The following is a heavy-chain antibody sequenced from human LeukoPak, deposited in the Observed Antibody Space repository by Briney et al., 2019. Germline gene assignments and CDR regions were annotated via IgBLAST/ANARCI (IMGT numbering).Heavy chain of an antibody. CDR1: GYTFTSYG. J-gene: IGHJ5*02. CDR3: ARWRGFTGSSDENWFDP. D-gene: IGHD6-6*01. Sequence: ASVKVSCKASGYTFTSYGISWVRQAPGQGLEWMGWISAYNGNTNYAQKLQGRVTMTTDTSTSTAYMELRSLRSDDTAVYYCARWRGFTGSSDENWFDPWGQGTLVTVSS. V-gene: IGHV1-18*01. CDR2: ISAYNGNT.